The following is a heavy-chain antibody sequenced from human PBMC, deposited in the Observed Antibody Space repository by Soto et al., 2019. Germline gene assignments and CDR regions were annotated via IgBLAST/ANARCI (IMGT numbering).Heavy chain of an antibody. J-gene: IGHJ6*01. CDR2: IIDSGGST. CDR3: TKVRTHYYYYHVDV. Sequence: EVQLLESGGGLVQPGGSLRLSCAASGFTFSSCAMGWVRQAPGKGLEWVSDIIDSGGSTYYADSVKGRFTISRDNSKSTLYLQMYRLRAEDTTLYYCTKVRTHYYYYHVDVTSQGTTVTVSS. CDR1: GFTFSSCA. V-gene: IGHV3-23*01.